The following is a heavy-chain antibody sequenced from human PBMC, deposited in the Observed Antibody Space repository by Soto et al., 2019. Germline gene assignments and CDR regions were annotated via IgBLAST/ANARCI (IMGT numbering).Heavy chain of an antibody. D-gene: IGHD3-3*01. CDR3: ARFTIFGVVIASDAFDI. CDR1: GGTFSSYT. J-gene: IGHJ3*02. Sequence: ASVKVSCKASGGTFSSYTISWVRQAPGQGLEWMGRIIPILGIANYAQKFQGRVTITADKSTSTAYMELSSLRSEDTAVYYCARFTIFGVVIASDAFDIWGQGTMVTVSS. V-gene: IGHV1-69*02. CDR2: IIPILGIA.